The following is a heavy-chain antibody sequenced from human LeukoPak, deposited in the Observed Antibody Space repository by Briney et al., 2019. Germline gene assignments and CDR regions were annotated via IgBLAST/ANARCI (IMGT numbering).Heavy chain of an antibody. CDR2: ISSSSSYI. CDR1: GFTFSSYS. Sequence: GGSLRLSCAASGFTFSSYSMNWVRQAPGKGLEWVSSISSSSSYIYYADSVKGRFTISRDNAKNSLYLQMNSLRAEDTAVYYCAKLGYFDWLLPTSNAFDIWGQGTMVTVSS. CDR3: AKLGYFDWLLPTSNAFDI. D-gene: IGHD3-9*01. J-gene: IGHJ3*02. V-gene: IGHV3-21*01.